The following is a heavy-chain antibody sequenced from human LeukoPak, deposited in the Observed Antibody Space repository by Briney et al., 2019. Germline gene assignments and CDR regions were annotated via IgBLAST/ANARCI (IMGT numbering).Heavy chain of an antibody. CDR3: ARRIIREAFDY. D-gene: IGHD1-14*01. V-gene: IGHV4-61*02. J-gene: IGHJ4*02. CDR2: IYTSGST. Sequence: QPSQTLSLTCAVSGGSISSGSYYWSWIRQPAGKGLEWIGRIYTSGSTNYNPSLKSRVTISVDTSKNQFSLKLSSVTAADTAVYYCARRIIREAFDYWGQGTLVTVSS. CDR1: GGSISSGSYY.